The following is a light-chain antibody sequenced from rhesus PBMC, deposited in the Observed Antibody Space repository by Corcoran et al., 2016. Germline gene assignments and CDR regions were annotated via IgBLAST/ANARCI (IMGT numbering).Light chain of an antibody. J-gene: IGKJ2*01. CDR2: AAS. Sequence: DIQMTQSPSSLSASVGDRVTITCQASQFISNWLAWFQQKPGKAPKLLNSAASSLQSGVPSRFSGSGFGTEFTLTINSLQPEDFATYYCQQQNSSPYTFGQGTKVEIK. CDR3: QQQNSSPYT. V-gene: IGKV1-18*01. CDR1: QFISNW.